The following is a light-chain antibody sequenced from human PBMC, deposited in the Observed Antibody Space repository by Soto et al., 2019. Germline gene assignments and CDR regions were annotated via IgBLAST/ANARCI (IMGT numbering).Light chain of an antibody. J-gene: IGKJ1*01. V-gene: IGKV3-15*01. Sequence: EIVMTQSPATLSVSPGERATLSCRASQSVSSNLGWYQQKPGQAPRLLIYGASIRATGIPVRFSGSGSGTAFTLTISSLQSEDFAVYYCQQYNDWPRTFGQGTKVEIK. CDR1: QSVSSN. CDR2: GAS. CDR3: QQYNDWPRT.